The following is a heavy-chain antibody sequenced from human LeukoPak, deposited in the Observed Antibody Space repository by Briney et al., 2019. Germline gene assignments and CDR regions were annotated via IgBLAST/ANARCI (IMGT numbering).Heavy chain of an antibody. CDR2: ISYDGSNK. Sequence: PGRSLRLSCAASGFTFSSYGMHWVRQAPGKGLEWVAVISYDGSNKYYADSVKGRFTISRDNSKNTLYLQMNSLRAEDTAVYYCAKVGIAARPSYYYYYMDVWGKGTTVTVSS. J-gene: IGHJ6*03. CDR3: AKVGIAARPSYYYYYMDV. V-gene: IGHV3-30*18. CDR1: GFTFSSYG. D-gene: IGHD6-6*01.